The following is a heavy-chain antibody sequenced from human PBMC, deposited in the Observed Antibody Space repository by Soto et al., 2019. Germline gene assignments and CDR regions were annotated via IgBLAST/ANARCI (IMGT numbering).Heavy chain of an antibody. CDR3: AKGGRETSWSXXX. CDR2: ISNGGTIT. Sequence: EVQLLQSGGGLVQPGGSLRLSCSASGFPFSTYGMSWVRQAPGKGLEWVSSISNGGTITYYADSVKGRLTISRDNSKNTVYLQMDSLGADXXXXXYCAKGGRETSWSXXXWGQGT. J-gene: IGHJ4*02. D-gene: IGHD2-2*01. V-gene: IGHV3-23*01. CDR1: GFPFSTYG.